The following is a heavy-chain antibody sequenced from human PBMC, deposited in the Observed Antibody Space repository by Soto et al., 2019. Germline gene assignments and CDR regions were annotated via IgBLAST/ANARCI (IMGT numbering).Heavy chain of an antibody. Sequence: VKFSCKASVYTFPGYYMHWVRHAPGQGLEWMGWINPNSGGTNYAQKFQGRVTMTRDTSISTAYMELRRLRSDDKAVYYCATLHCSGGSCYYVNAAFDIWGQGRIVTVSS. J-gene: IGHJ3*02. CDR3: ATLHCSGGSCYYVNAAFDI. V-gene: IGHV1-2*02. CDR2: INPNSGGT. CDR1: VYTFPGYY. D-gene: IGHD2-15*01.